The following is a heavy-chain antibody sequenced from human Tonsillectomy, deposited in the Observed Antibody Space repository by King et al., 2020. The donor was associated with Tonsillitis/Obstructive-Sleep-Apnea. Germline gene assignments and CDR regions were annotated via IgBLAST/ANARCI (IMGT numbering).Heavy chain of an antibody. D-gene: IGHD4-11*01. V-gene: IGHV4-31*01. CDR1: GGSISSGGYY. J-gene: IGHJ6*03. CDR2: IYYSGRT. CDR3: ARVTTSLNYHYNYMDV. Sequence: QLQESGPGLVKPSQTLSLTCTVSGGSISSGGYYWSWIRQHPGKGLEWIGYIYYSGRTYYNPSLKSLISISVDTSKNQFSLGLSSVTAADTAVYYCARVTTSLNYHYNYMDVWGKGTTVTVSS.